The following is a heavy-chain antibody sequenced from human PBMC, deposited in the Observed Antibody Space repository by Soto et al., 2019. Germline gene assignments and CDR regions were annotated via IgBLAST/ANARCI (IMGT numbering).Heavy chain of an antibody. D-gene: IGHD3-10*01. V-gene: IGHV4-30-4*01. CDR2: IYYSGST. Sequence: QVQLQESGPGLVKPSQTLSLTCTVSGGSISSGDYYWRWIRQPPGKGLEWIGYIYYSGSTYYNPSLKSRVTISVDTSKNQFSLKLSSVTAADTAVYYCASLWFGVDDAFDIWGQGTMVTVSS. J-gene: IGHJ3*02. CDR1: GGSISSGDYY. CDR3: ASLWFGVDDAFDI.